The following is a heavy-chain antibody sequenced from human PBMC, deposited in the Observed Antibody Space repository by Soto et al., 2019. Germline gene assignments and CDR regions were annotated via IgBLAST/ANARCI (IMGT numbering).Heavy chain of an antibody. CDR1: GFTFSSYS. J-gene: IGHJ4*02. CDR3: ARGSSNWAYYFDC. V-gene: IGHV3-48*02. D-gene: IGHD6-13*01. Sequence: EVHLVDSGGGLVQPGGALRLSCAASGFTFSSYSLNWVRQAPGKGLEWVSYITSSGTTVYYADSVRGRFTISRINAKNSLYLPMNSLRDDDTAVYYCARGSSNWAYYFDCWGQGPLVTVSS. CDR2: ITSSGTTV.